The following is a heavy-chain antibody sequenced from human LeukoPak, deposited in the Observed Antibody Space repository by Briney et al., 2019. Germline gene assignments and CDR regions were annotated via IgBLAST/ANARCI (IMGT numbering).Heavy chain of an antibody. Sequence: GGSLRLSCAASGFTFSNAWMSWVRQAPWKGLEWVGRIKSKTDGGTTDYAAPVKGRFTISRDNAKNSLYLQMNSLRAEDTAVYYCARDTLLGDMFDYWGQGTLVTVSS. V-gene: IGHV3-15*01. D-gene: IGHD3-16*01. CDR3: ARDTLLGDMFDY. J-gene: IGHJ4*02. CDR2: IKSKTDGGTT. CDR1: GFTFSNAW.